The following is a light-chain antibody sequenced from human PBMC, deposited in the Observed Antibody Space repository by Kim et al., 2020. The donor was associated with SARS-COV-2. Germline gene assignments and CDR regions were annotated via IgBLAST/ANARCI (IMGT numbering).Light chain of an antibody. CDR1: QDISNY. CDR2: DAS. V-gene: IGKV1-33*01. CDR3: QRMGT. J-gene: IGKJ5*01. Sequence: DIQMTQSPSSLSASVGDRVTITCQASQDISNYLNWYQQKPGKAPKLLIYDASNLETGVPSRFSGSGSGTDFTFTISSLQPEDIATYYCQRMGTFGQGTRLEIK.